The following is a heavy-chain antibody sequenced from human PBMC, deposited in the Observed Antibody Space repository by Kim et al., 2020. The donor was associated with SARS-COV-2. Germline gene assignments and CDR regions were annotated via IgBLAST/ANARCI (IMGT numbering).Heavy chain of an antibody. J-gene: IGHJ4*02. Sequence: SGKGRFTISRDNAKNSLYLQMNSLRAEDTAVYYCARVGTQYGSGSYYIDYWGQGTLVTVSS. CDR3: ARVGTQYGSGSYYIDY. D-gene: IGHD3-10*01. V-gene: IGHV3-21*01.